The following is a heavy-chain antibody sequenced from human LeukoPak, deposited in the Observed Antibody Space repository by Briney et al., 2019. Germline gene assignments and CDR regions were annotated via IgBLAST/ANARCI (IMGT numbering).Heavy chain of an antibody. Sequence: ASVKVSCKASGGTFSRYAISWVRQAPGQGLEWMGGIIPIFGTANYAQKFQGRVTITADESTSTAYMELSSLRSEDTAVYYCARSYYYDSSGYQSHFDYWGQGTLVTVSS. D-gene: IGHD3-22*01. J-gene: IGHJ4*02. CDR1: GGTFSRYA. V-gene: IGHV1-69*13. CDR3: ARSYYYDSSGYQSHFDY. CDR2: IIPIFGTA.